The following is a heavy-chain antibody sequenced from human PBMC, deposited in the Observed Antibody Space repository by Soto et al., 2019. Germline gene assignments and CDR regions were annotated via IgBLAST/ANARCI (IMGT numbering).Heavy chain of an antibody. CDR3: EITTAEPKTLRSRYFMDD. J-gene: IGHJ4*02. CDR1: GGSVSNKTYY. Sequence: SETLSLTCSVSGGSVSNKTYYWSWIRQPPGKRLEWIGYVYYSGTTNYNPSLKSRVTISVDLSKNQYPLRLSSVTTADTALYYYEITTAEPKTLRSRYFMDDWGQGTLVTVSS. V-gene: IGHV4-61*01. D-gene: IGHD4-4*01. CDR2: VYYSGTT.